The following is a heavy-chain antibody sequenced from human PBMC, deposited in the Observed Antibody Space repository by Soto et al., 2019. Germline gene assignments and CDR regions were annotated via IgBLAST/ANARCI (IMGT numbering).Heavy chain of an antibody. D-gene: IGHD4-17*01. CDR1: GGSISSYY. CDR2: IYYSGST. V-gene: IGHV4-59*08. Sequence: PSETLSLTCTVSGGSISSYYWSWIRQPPGKGLEWIGYIYYSGSTNYNPSLKSRVTISVDTSKNQFSLKLSSVTAADTAVYYCARHSYGDSYYYMDVRGKGTTVTVSS. CDR3: ARHSYGDSYYYMDV. J-gene: IGHJ6*03.